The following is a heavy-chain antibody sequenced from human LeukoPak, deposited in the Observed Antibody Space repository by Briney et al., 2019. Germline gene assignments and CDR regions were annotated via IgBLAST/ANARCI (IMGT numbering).Heavy chain of an antibody. J-gene: IGHJ4*02. D-gene: IGHD7-27*01. Sequence: PSETLSLTCTVSGGSISSSNYYWGWIRQPPGKGLEWIGSIYYSGSTYYNPSLKSRVTISVDTSKNQFSLKLSSVTAADTAVYYCAKVGTGEFGWFFDYWGQGTLVTVSS. CDR1: GGSISSSNYY. CDR3: AKVGTGEFGWFFDY. V-gene: IGHV4-39*07. CDR2: IYYSGST.